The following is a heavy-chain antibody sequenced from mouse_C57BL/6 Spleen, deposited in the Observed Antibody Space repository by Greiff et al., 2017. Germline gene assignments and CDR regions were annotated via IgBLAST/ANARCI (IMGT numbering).Heavy chain of an antibody. CDR1: GFSLTSYG. J-gene: IGHJ4*01. V-gene: IGHV2-6-1*01. Sequence: VMLVESGPGLVAPSQSLSITCTVSGFSLTSYGVHWVRQPPGKGLEWLVVIWSDGSTTYNSALKSRLSISKDNSKSQVFFKMNSLQTDYKAMDYYARQGLPYYAMDYWGQGTSVTVSS. CDR2: IWSDGST. CDR3: ARQGLPYYAMDY.